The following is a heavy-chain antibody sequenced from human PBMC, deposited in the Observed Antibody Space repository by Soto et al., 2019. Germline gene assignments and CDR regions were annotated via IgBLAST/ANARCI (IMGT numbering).Heavy chain of an antibody. J-gene: IGHJ4*02. Sequence: GGSLRLSCAASGFTFSSYAMSWVRQAPGKGLEWVSAISGSGGSTYYADSVKGRFTISRDNSKYTLYLQMNSLRAEDTAVYYCAKDRLASWIQLWSYFDYWGQGTLVTVSS. V-gene: IGHV3-23*01. CDR2: ISGSGGST. D-gene: IGHD5-18*01. CDR3: AKDRLASWIQLWSYFDY. CDR1: GFTFSSYA.